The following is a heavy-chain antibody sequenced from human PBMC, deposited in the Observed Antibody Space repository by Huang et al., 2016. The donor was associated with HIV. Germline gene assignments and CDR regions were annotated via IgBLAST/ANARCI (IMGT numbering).Heavy chain of an antibody. CDR3: ARGRGTSWSFFDT. Sequence: QVRLDQWGAGLLKPSETLTLTCAVYGDSLSGFFWCWIRQSPGRGLEWIGEITQSGRTNYNPSLKSRVTIAIDTSKKQFSLKWKSVTADDTSTYYCARGRGTSWSFFDTWGQGSFVTVSS. D-gene: IGHD2-2*01. CDR1: GDSLSGFF. J-gene: IGHJ5*02. CDR2: ITQSGRT. V-gene: IGHV4-34*01.